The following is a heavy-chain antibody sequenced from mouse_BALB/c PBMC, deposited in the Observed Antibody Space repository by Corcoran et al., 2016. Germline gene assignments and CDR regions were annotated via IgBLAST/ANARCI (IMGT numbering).Heavy chain of an antibody. CDR2: INTYTGEP. Sequence: QIQLVQSGPELKKPGETVKISCKASGYTFTNYGMNWVKQAPGKGLKWMGWINTYTGEPTYADDFKGRFAFSLETSASTAYLQINNLKNEDTATYFCARHYYGYVDYWVQGTTLTVSS. CDR1: GYTFTNYG. D-gene: IGHD1-2*01. V-gene: IGHV9-3-1*01. J-gene: IGHJ2*01. CDR3: ARHYYGYVDY.